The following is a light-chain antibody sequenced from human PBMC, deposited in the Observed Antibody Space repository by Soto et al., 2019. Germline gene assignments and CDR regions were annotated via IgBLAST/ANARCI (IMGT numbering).Light chain of an antibody. CDR1: NIGSKS. V-gene: IGLV3-21*04. CDR3: QVWDSSSDHVV. J-gene: IGLJ2*01. CDR2: YDS. Sequence: SYELTQPTSVSVAPGKTARITCGGTNIGSKSVHWYQQKPGQAPVLVIYYDSDRPSGIPERFSGSNSGNTATLTISRVEAGDEADYYCQVWDSSSDHVVFGGGTKVTVL.